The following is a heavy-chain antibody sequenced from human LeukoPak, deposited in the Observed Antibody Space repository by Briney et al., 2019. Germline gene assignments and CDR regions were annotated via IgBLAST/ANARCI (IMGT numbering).Heavy chain of an antibody. CDR1: GYTFTSYD. V-gene: IGHV1-8*01. Sequence: ASVKLSCKASGYTFTSYDINWVRQATGQGLEWMGWMNPNSGNTGYAQKFQGRVTMTRNTSISTAYMELSRLRSEDTAVYYCATEFYGSGSYYNSPWGQGTLVTVSS. CDR3: ATEFYGSGSYYNSP. J-gene: IGHJ5*02. D-gene: IGHD3-10*01. CDR2: MNPNSGNT.